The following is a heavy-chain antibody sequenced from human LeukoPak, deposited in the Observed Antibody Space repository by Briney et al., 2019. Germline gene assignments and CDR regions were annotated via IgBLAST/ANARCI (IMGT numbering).Heavy chain of an antibody. J-gene: IGHJ4*02. CDR2: ISAYNGNT. CDR1: GCTFTSYG. CDR3: ARSYYDILTGYYNDY. D-gene: IGHD3-9*01. Sequence: ASVKVSCKASGCTFTSYGISWVRRAPGQGLEWMGWISAYNGNTNYAQKLQGRVTMTTDTSTSTAYMELRSLRSDDTAVYYCARSYYDILTGYYNDYWGQGTLVTVSS. V-gene: IGHV1-18*01.